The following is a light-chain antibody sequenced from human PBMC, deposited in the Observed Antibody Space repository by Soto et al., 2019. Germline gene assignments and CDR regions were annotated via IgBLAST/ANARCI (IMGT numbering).Light chain of an antibody. V-gene: IGKV3D-20*02. J-gene: IGKJ5*01. CDR2: GAS. CDR3: QQRSS. CDR1: QTVTTRY. Sequence: EIVLTQSPGTLSLSPGEEATLSCRASQTVTTRYLAWYQQRPGQSPRLLIYGASNRATGIPDRFSGSGSGTDFTLSISSLEPEDFALYYCQQRSSFGQGTRLEIK.